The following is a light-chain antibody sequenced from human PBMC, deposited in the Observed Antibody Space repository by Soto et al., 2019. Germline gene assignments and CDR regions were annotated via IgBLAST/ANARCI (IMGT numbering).Light chain of an antibody. V-gene: IGKV1-5*03. CDR2: KAS. CDR1: QTISSW. J-gene: IGKJ1*01. CDR3: QHYNSYSEA. Sequence: IQMAQAPSTLSVSVGDRVAITVRASQTISSWLAWYQQKPGKAPKLLIYKASTLKSGVPSRFSGSGSGTEFTLTISSLQPDDFATYYCQHYNSYSEAFGQGTKVDIK.